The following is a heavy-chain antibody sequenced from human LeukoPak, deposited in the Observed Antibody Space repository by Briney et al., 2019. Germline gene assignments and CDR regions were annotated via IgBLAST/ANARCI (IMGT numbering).Heavy chain of an antibody. D-gene: IGHD2-2*01. V-gene: IGHV4-59*08. CDR1: GGSISSYY. CDR3: ASSYCSSTSCEIEAIFDY. CDR2: IYYSGST. Sequence: SETLSLTCTVSGGSISSYYWSWIRQPPGKGLEWIGYIYYSGSTNYNPSLKSRVTISVDTSKNQFSLKLSSVTAADTAVYYCASSYCSSTSCEIEAIFDYWGQGTLVTVSS. J-gene: IGHJ4*02.